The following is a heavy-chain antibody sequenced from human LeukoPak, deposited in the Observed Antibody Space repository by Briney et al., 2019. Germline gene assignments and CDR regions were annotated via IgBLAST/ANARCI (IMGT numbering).Heavy chain of an antibody. CDR3: AKEYDRVHDAFDI. J-gene: IGHJ3*02. D-gene: IGHD3-9*01. CDR2: ISYDGSKK. Sequence: PGRSLRLSCVVSGFTFSSNHWARQAPGKGLEWVAVISYDGSKKYYADSVKGRFTISRDSSKNTLSLQMNSLRAEDTAVYYCAKEYDRVHDAFDIWGQGTMVTVSS. V-gene: IGHV3-30*18. CDR1: GFTFSSN.